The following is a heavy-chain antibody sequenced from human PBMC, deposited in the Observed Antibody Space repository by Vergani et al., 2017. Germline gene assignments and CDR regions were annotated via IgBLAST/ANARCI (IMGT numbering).Heavy chain of an antibody. D-gene: IGHD3-3*01. Sequence: QVQLVQSGAEVKKPGASVKVSCKASGYTFTSYDINWVRQATGQGLEWMGWMNPNSGNTGYAQKFQGRVTMTRNTSISTAYMELSSLRSEDTAVYYCAIVDRLRMEWLLPASARYYYYYYMDVRGKGTTVTVSS. CDR1: GYTFTSYD. CDR3: AIVDRLRMEWLLPASARYYYYYYMDV. CDR2: MNPNSGNT. V-gene: IGHV1-8*01. J-gene: IGHJ6*03.